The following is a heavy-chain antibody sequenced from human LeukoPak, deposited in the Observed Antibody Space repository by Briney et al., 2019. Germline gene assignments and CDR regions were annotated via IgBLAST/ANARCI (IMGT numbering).Heavy chain of an antibody. D-gene: IGHD2-2*01. Sequence: GGSLRLSCAASGFTVSSNYMSWVRQAPGKGLEWVSVIYSGGSTYYADSVKGRFTISRDNSKNTLYLQMNSLRAEDTAVYYCAKGSDCSSTSCYSFDYWGQGTLVTVSS. CDR3: AKGSDCSSTSCYSFDY. V-gene: IGHV3-53*01. J-gene: IGHJ4*02. CDR1: GFTVSSNY. CDR2: IYSGGST.